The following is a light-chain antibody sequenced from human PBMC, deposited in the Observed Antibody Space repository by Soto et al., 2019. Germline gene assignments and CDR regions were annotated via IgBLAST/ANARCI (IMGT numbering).Light chain of an antibody. CDR3: SSYGGSNNLV. V-gene: IGLV2-8*01. Sequence: QSALTQPPSASGSPGHSVTISCTGTSTDVGGYNYVSWYQQHPGKAPKLMIYEVNKRPSGVPDRFSGSKSGNTASLTVSGLQAEDEAEYYCSSYGGSNNLVFGGGTKLTVL. J-gene: IGLJ3*02. CDR2: EVN. CDR1: STDVGGYNY.